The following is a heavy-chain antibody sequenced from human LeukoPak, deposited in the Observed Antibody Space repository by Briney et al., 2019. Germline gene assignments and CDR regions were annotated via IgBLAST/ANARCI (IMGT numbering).Heavy chain of an antibody. CDR2: INPNSGGT. CDR1: GYTFTGYY. D-gene: IGHD3-22*01. CDR3: ARLPSDDSSGYSFDY. J-gene: IGHJ4*02. V-gene: IGHV1-2*02. Sequence: ASVKVSCKASGYTFTGYYMHWVRQAPGQGLEWMGWINPNSGGTNYAQKFQGRVTMTRDTSISTAYMELSRLRSDDTAVYYCARLPSDDSSGYSFDYWGQGTLVTVSS.